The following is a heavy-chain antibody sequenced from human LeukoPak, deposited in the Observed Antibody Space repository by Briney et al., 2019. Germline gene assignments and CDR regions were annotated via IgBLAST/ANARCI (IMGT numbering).Heavy chain of an antibody. J-gene: IGHJ3*02. CDR3: ARELRRAAFDI. Sequence: SETLSLTCTVSGGSISNYYWSWIRQPPGKGLEWIGEINHSGSTNYNPSLKSRVTISVDTSKNQFSLKLSSVTAADTAVYYCARELRRAAFDIWGQGTMVTVSS. D-gene: IGHD1-7*01. V-gene: IGHV4-34*01. CDR1: GGSISNYY. CDR2: INHSGST.